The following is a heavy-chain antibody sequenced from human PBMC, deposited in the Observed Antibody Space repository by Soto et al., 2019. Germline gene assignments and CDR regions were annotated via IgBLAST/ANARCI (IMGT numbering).Heavy chain of an antibody. J-gene: IGHJ4*02. Sequence: ASVKVSCKASGYTFTGYYMHWVRQAPGQGLEWMGWINPNSGGTNYAQKFQGWVTMTRDTSISTAYMELSRLRSDDTAVYYCARVLRIAVAGRGLGYWGQGTLVTVSS. D-gene: IGHD6-19*01. CDR3: ARVLRIAVAGRGLGY. CDR2: INPNSGGT. V-gene: IGHV1-2*04. CDR1: GYTFTGYY.